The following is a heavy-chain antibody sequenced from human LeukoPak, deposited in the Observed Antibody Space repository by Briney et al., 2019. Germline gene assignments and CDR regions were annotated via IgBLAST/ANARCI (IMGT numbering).Heavy chain of an antibody. V-gene: IGHV1-24*01. D-gene: IGHD5-18*01. J-gene: IGHJ4*02. CDR1: GYTLTELS. Sequence: ASVKVSCKVSGYTLTELSMHWVRQAPGKGLEWMGGFDPEDGETIYAQKFQGRVTMTEDTSTDTAYMELSSLRSEDTAVYYCATDIQLNPDPNLDYWGQGTLVTVSS. CDR2: FDPEDGET. CDR3: ATDIQLNPDPNLDY.